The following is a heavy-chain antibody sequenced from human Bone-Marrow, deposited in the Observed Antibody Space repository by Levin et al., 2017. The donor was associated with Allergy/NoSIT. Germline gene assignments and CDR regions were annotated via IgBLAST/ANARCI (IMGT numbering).Heavy chain of an antibody. CDR3: AMVRDGYISGYFDY. V-gene: IGHV3-21*01. J-gene: IGHJ4*02. CDR2: ISSSSSYI. CDR1: GFTFSSYS. D-gene: IGHD5-24*01. Sequence: ASVKVSCAASGFTFSSYSMNWVRQAPGKGLEWVSSISSSSSYIYYADSVKGRFTISRDNAKNSLYLQMNSLRAEDTAVYYCAMVRDGYISGYFDYWGQGTLVTVSS.